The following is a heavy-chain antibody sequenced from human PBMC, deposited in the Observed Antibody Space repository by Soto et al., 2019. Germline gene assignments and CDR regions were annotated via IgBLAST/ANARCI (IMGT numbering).Heavy chain of an antibody. J-gene: IGHJ6*03. V-gene: IGHV4-34*01. D-gene: IGHD2-2*01. CDR3: ARPPIKSRSSISCSPDYIYYIDV. CDR2: INHSGST. CDR1: GGSLSDYY. Sequence: QVQLQQWGAGLVKPSGTLSLTCGVSGGSLSDYYWSCIRQPHGEGLEWIGEINHSGSTNFNPSLKLRAPLSVDMSNTQFSLSLSSVTAADTALSYCARPPIKSRSSISCSPDYIYYIDVWGTGTAVTVSS.